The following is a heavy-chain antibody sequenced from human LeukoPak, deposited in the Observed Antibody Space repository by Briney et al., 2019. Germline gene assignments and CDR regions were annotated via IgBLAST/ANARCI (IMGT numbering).Heavy chain of an antibody. CDR1: GFTFSSYA. CDR2: ISGSGGST. V-gene: IGHV3-23*01. D-gene: IGHD3-22*01. J-gene: IGHJ4*02. CDR3: AKDEYYYDSSGYYHPFDY. Sequence: GGSLRLSCAASGFTFSSYAMSWVRQAPGKGLEWVSAISGSGGSTYYADSVKGRFTISRDNSKNTLYLQMNSLRAEDTAVYYCAKDEYYYDSSGYYHPFDYWGQGTLVTVSS.